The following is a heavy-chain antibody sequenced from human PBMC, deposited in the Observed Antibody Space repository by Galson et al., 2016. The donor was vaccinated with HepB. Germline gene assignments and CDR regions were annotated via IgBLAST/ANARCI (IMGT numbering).Heavy chain of an antibody. CDR1: GYSFRNYG. D-gene: IGHD5-18*01. CDR3: ARDPSSGRRGFFDY. J-gene: IGHJ4*02. Sequence: SVKVSCKASGYSFRNYGISWIRQAPGHGLAWMGWISGYNGNTNYAQNVRGRVTMTADTSTNTAYMELRSLRSDDTATYFCARDPSSGRRGFFDYWGRGTLVTVSS. V-gene: IGHV1-18*01. CDR2: ISGYNGNT.